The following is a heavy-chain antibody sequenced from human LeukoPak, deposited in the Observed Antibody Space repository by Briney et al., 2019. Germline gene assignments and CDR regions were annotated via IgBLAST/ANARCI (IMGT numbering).Heavy chain of an antibody. V-gene: IGHV3-74*01. CDR3: ATDLSGRHDY. D-gene: IGHD5-12*01. Sequence: GGSLRLSCAASGFTFSTYWMHWVRQTPGKGLVWVSRIDTEGNTINYADSVKGRFTISRDNAGDTLYLQMNSLRAEDTGVYYCATDLSGRHDYWGQGTLVTVSS. J-gene: IGHJ4*02. CDR2: IDTEGNTI. CDR1: GFTFSTYW.